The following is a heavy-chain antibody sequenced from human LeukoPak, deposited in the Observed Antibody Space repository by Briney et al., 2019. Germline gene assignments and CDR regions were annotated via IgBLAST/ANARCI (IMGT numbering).Heavy chain of an antibody. D-gene: IGHD3-16*01. CDR1: GGTFSSYA. CDR3: ARAMGGGPFDY. J-gene: IGHJ4*02. CDR2: IIPIFGTA. V-gene: IGHV1-69*13. Sequence: AASVKVSCKASGGTFSSYAIGWVRQAPGQGLEWMGGIIPIFGTANYAQKFQGRVTITADESTSTAYMELSSLRSEDTAVYYCARAMGGGPFDYWGQGTLVTVSS.